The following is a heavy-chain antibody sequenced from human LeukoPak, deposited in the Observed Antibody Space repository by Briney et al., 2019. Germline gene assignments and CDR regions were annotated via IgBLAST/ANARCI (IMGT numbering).Heavy chain of an antibody. CDR2: IYPGDSDT. V-gene: IGHV5-51*01. Sequence: GESLKISCRGSGYSFTTYWIGWVRQMPGKGLEWMGIIYPGDSDTRYSPSFQGQVTISADKSISTAYLQWSSINTSDTAMYYCARYTDHYYFDYWGQGTLVTVSS. CDR3: ARYTDHYYFDY. D-gene: IGHD1-1*01. CDR1: GYSFTTYW. J-gene: IGHJ4*02.